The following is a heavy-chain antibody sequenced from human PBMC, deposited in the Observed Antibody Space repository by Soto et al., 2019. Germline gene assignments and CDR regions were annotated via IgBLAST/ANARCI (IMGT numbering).Heavy chain of an antibody. V-gene: IGHV6-1*01. CDR2: TYYRSKWYN. J-gene: IGHJ6*02. D-gene: IGHD3-16*01. Sequence: LSQTLSLTCAISGDSVSSNSAAWNWIRQSPSRGLEWLGRTYYRSKWYNDYAVSVKSRITINPDTSKNQFSLQLNSVTPEDTAVYYCAGEYDYVWGSGMDVWGQGTTVTVSS. CDR1: GDSVSSNSAA. CDR3: AGEYDYVWGSGMDV.